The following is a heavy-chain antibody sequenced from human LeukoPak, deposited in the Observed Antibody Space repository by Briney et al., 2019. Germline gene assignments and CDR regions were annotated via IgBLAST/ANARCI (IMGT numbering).Heavy chain of an antibody. CDR3: ARETYDILTGYYNWFFDI. D-gene: IGHD3-9*01. J-gene: IGHJ3*02. Sequence: SETLSLTCTVSGGSISSYYWSWIRQPPGKGLEWIGCMCTSGSSSYNPSLKSRVTISADTSKNQFSLRLTSVTAADTAVYYCARETYDILTGYYNWFFDIWGQGTMVTVSS. CDR2: MCTSGSS. V-gene: IGHV4-4*09. CDR1: GGSISSYY.